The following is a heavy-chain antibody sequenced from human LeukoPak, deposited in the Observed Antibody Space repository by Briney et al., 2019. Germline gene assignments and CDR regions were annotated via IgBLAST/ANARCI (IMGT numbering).Heavy chain of an antibody. J-gene: IGHJ4*02. CDR2: ISDSGSTI. V-gene: IGHV3-11*04. Sequence: PGGSLRLSCAASGFTFSDYYMSWIRQTPGKGLEWVSYISDSGSTIYYADSVKGRFTISRDNAKNSLYLQMNSLGAEDTAVYYCARVVSESSGYQGYWGQGTLVTVSS. CDR3: ARVVSESSGYQGY. D-gene: IGHD3-22*01. CDR1: GFTFSDYY.